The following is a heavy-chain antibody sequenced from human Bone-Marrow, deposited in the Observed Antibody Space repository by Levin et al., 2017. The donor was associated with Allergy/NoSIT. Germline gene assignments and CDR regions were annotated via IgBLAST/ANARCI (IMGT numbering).Heavy chain of an antibody. CDR2: ISASGDRT. D-gene: IGHD2-21*02. V-gene: IGHV3-23*01. J-gene: IGHJ4*02. CDR1: GFRFRSFS. Sequence: GESLKISCAASGFRFRSFSMSWVRQAPGKGLEWVAAISASGDRTKYTDSVKGRFSISRDTSKEMVYLEMNSLRGDDTAIYYCAKGGMCGGDCYSDYFDFWGQGTPVTVSS. CDR3: AKGGMCGGDCYSDYFDF.